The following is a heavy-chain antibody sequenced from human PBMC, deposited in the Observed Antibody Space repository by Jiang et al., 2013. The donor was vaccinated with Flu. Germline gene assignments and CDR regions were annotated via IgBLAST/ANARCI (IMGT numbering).Heavy chain of an antibody. V-gene: IGHV7-4-1*02. CDR1: GYTFTNNG. Sequence: QSGSELKKPGASVKVSCKASGYTFTNNGMNWVRQAPGQGLEWMGWINTKTGNPTYAQGFTGRFVFSLDISVSTAYLQINLLKAEDTAVYFCARDLDSTTWGYNYAMDVRGRGTTVTVSS. CDR3: ARDLDSTTWGYNYAMDV. J-gene: IGHJ6*02. D-gene: IGHD2-2*01. CDR2: INTKTGNP.